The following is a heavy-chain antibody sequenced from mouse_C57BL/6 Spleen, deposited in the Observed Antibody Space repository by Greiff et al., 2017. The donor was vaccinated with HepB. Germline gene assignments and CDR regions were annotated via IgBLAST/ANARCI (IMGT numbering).Heavy chain of an antibody. CDR2: IYPGSGST. V-gene: IGHV1-55*01. D-gene: IGHD2-4*01. CDR1: GYTFTSYW. CDR3: AREEGYDYDEGYAMDY. J-gene: IGHJ4*01. Sequence: QVQLQQSGAELVKPGASVKMSCKASGYTFTSYWITWVKQRPGQGLEWIGDIYPGSGSTNYNEKFKSKATLTVDTSSSTAYMQLSSLTSEDSAVYYCAREEGYDYDEGYAMDYWGQGTSVTVSS.